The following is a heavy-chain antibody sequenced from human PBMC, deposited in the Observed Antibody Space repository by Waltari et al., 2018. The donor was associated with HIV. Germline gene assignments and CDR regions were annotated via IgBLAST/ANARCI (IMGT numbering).Heavy chain of an antibody. CDR3: ARRRGSYCLDY. Sequence: EGQLVESGGGLVQPGGSLRLSCAASGFTFSRHWMSWVRQAPGKGREWVANIKQDGSEKYYVDSVKGRFTISRDNAKNSLYLQMNSLRAEDTAVYFCARRRGSYCLDYWGQGTLVTVSS. V-gene: IGHV3-7*01. CDR1: GFTFSRHW. CDR2: IKQDGSEK. J-gene: IGHJ4*02. D-gene: IGHD1-26*01.